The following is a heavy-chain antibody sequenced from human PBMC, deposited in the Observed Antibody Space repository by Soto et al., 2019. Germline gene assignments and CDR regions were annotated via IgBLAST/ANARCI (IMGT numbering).Heavy chain of an antibody. CDR3: ASLTVLLHWFDP. Sequence: PSETLSLTCTVSGGSISSSSYYWCWIRQPPGKGLEWIGSIYYSGNTYYNPSLKSRVTISVDTSKNQFSLKLSSVTAADTAVYYCASLTVLLHWFDPWGQGTLVTVSS. CDR1: GGSISSSSYY. V-gene: IGHV4-39*01. J-gene: IGHJ5*02. D-gene: IGHD3-10*01. CDR2: IYYSGNT.